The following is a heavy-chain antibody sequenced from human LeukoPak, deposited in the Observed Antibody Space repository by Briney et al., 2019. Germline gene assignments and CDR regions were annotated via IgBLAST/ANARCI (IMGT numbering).Heavy chain of an antibody. D-gene: IGHD3-10*01. J-gene: IGHJ4*02. Sequence: GGSLRLSSAASGFTFSSYWMNWVRQAPGKGLEWVANVKQDGSEKFYLDSVKGRFTISRDNTKKSLYLQMNSLRVEDTAVYYCVGGSGYWGQGALVIVSS. CDR1: GFTFSSYW. CDR2: VKQDGSEK. CDR3: VGGSGY. V-gene: IGHV3-7*01.